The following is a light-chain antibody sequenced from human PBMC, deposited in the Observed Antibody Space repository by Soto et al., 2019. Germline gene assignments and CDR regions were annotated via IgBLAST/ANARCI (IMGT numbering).Light chain of an antibody. V-gene: IGKV3D-20*02. J-gene: IGKJ5*01. Sequence: EIVLTQSPGTLSLSPGERASLSCRASQSVSSNYLAWFQQKPGQAPRLLISGASNRASDIPDRFSGSGSWTDFTLTISRLEPEDFAVYYCQQRSNWPLITFGQGTRLEIK. CDR2: GAS. CDR3: QQRSNWPLIT. CDR1: QSVSSNY.